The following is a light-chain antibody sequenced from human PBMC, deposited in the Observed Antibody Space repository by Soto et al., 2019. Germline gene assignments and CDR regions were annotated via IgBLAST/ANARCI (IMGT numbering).Light chain of an antibody. V-gene: IGLV2-8*01. CDR2: EVN. CDR3: SSYAGHNKRYD. CDR1: SSDVGGYNY. J-gene: IGLJ1*01. Sequence: QSALTQPPSASGSPGQSVTISCTGTSSDVGGYNYVSWYQQHPGKAPKLLIYEVNKRPSGVPDRFSGSKSGNTASLTVSGLQTEDEADYYCSSYAGHNKRYDFGTGTKLTVL.